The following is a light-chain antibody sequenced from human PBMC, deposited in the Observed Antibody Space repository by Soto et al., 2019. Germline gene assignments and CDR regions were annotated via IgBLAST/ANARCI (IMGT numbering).Light chain of an antibody. V-gene: IGLV2-18*02. CDR3: SSYTSSNTYV. CDR2: DVS. CDR1: SSDVGGYYR. J-gene: IGLJ1*01. Sequence: QSALTQPASVSGSPGQSITISCTGTSSDVGGYYRVSWYQQPPGTAPKLMIYDVSNRPSGVPDRFSGSKSGNTASLTISGLQADDEADYYCSSYTSSNTYVFGTGTQLTVL.